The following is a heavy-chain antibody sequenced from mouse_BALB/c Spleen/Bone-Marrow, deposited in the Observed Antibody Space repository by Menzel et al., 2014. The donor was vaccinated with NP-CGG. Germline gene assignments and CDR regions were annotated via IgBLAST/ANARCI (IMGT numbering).Heavy chain of an antibody. J-gene: IGHJ4*01. CDR2: IRNKAYGYTT. Sequence: EVMLVESGGGLVQPGGSLRLSCTTSGFTFTDYYMSWVRQPPGKALEWLAFIRNKAYGYTTEYSASVRGRFTISRDNSQSILNLQMNTLRTEDSATYYCARFPMDYWGQGTSVTVSS. V-gene: IGHV7-3*02. CDR3: ARFPMDY. CDR1: GFTFTDYY.